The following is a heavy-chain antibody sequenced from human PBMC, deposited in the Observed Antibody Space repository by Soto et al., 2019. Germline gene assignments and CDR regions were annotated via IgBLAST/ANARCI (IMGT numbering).Heavy chain of an antibody. D-gene: IGHD6-6*01. CDR3: ARGPIRYSSSSRYYYYGMDV. CDR2: IIPIFGTA. CDR1: GGTFSSYA. J-gene: IGHJ6*02. V-gene: IGHV1-69*13. Sequence: AVKVSCKASGGTFSSYAISWVRKAPGQGLEWMGGIIPIFGTANYAQKFQGRVTITADESTSTAYMELSSLRSEDTAVYYCARGPIRYSSSSRYYYYGMDVWGQGTTVTVSS.